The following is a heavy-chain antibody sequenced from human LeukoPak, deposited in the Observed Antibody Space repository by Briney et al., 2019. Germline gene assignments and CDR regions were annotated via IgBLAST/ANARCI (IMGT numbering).Heavy chain of an antibody. CDR1: GDSVSSNSAA. CDR2: TYYRSKWYN. D-gene: IGHD1-26*01. CDR3: ARELGATGDYYYYYMDV. J-gene: IGHJ6*03. Sequence: QTLSLTCAISGDSVSSNSAAWNWIRQSPSRGLEWLGRTYYRSKWYNDYAVSVKSRITINPDTSKNQFSLQLNSVTPEDTAVYYCARELGATGDYYYYYMDVWGKGTTVTVSS. V-gene: IGHV6-1*01.